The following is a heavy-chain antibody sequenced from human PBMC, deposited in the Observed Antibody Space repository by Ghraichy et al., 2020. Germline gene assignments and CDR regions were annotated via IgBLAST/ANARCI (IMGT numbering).Heavy chain of an antibody. CDR1: GGFISSYY. CDR2: IYYSGST. Sequence: SQTLSLTCTVSGGFISSYYWSWIRQPPGKGLEWIGYIYYSGSTNYNPSLKSRVTISVDTSKNQFSLKLSSVTAADTAVYYCARGDHCSSTSCYSDYWGQGTLVTVSS. D-gene: IGHD2-2*01. V-gene: IGHV4-59*01. J-gene: IGHJ4*02. CDR3: ARGDHCSSTSCYSDY.